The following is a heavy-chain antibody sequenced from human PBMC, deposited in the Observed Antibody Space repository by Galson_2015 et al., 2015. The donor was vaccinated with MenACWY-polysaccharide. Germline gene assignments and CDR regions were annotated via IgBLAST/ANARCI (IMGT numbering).Heavy chain of an antibody. J-gene: IGHJ6*04. Sequence: LRLSCAASGFTCTASAVHWVRQASGKGLEWVGRIRSKTYNYATAYTPSVRGRFTISRDDSKNTAYLQMNSLKIEDTAMYYCYCGPDSAGWVDAWGKGTTVTVSS. CDR1: GFTCTASA. V-gene: IGHV3-73*01. CDR2: IRSKTYNYAT. CDR3: YCGPDSAGWVDA. D-gene: IGHD2-21*01.